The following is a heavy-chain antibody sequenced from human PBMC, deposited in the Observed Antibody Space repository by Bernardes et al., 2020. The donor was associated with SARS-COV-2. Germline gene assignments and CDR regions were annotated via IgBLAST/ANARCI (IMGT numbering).Heavy chain of an antibody. V-gene: IGHV4-59*01. CDR3: ARDRSLGQLDAFDI. D-gene: IGHD6-6*01. J-gene: IGHJ3*02. CDR1: GGSISGYY. CDR2: IYHSGFT. Sequence: SETLSLTCTVSGGSISGYYWSWIRQPPGKGLEWIGYIYHSGFTNSNPSLKSRVTMSVDTSKSQISLQLSSVTAADTAVYYCARDRSLGQLDAFDIWGQGTVVTVSS.